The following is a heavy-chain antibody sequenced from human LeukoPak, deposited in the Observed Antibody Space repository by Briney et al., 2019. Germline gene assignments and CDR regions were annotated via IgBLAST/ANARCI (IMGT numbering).Heavy chain of an antibody. CDR3: ARPGISGSYFY. CDR2: IKQDGSEK. D-gene: IGHD1-26*01. V-gene: IGHV3-7*01. J-gene: IGHJ4*02. CDR1: GFTFSSYW. Sequence: GGSLRLSCAASGFTFSSYWMSWVRQAPGKGLEWVANIKQDGSEKYYVDSVKGRFTISRDNAKNSLCLQMESLRVEDTAVYYCARPGISGSYFYWGQGTLVTVSS.